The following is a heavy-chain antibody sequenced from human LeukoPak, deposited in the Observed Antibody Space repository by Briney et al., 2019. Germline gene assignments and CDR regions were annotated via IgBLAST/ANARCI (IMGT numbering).Heavy chain of an antibody. CDR3: ARRRYDYVWGSYRRYYFDY. V-gene: IGHV4-39*01. D-gene: IGHD3-16*02. CDR1: GGSIGSSSYY. CDR2: IYYSGST. Sequence: SETLSLTCTVSGGSIGSSSYYWGWIRQPPGKGLEWIGSIYYSGSTYYNPSLKSRVTISVDTSKNQFSLKLSSVTAADTAVYYCARRRYDYVWGSYRRYYFDYWGQGTLVTVSS. J-gene: IGHJ4*02.